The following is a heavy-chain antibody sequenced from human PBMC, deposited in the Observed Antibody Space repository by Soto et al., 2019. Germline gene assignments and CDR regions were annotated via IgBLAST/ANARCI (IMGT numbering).Heavy chain of an antibody. J-gene: IGHJ6*02. CDR1: GFTFNSYG. D-gene: IGHD2-15*01. Sequence: QVQLVESGGGVVQPGRSLRLSCAASGFTFNSYGMHWVRQAPGKGLEWVAVIWFDGRNEYYADSVKGRFTISRDNSKNTLYPQMDSLRGDDTAVYYCARAFRGGDYSWNYYYYGMDVWGQGTTVTVSS. CDR2: IWFDGRNE. CDR3: ARAFRGGDYSWNYYYYGMDV. V-gene: IGHV3-33*01.